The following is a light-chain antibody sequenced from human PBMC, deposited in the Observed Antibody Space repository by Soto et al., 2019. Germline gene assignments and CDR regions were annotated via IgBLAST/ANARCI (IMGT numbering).Light chain of an antibody. Sequence: DIQMTQSPSTLSSSLGDIVAITCRAIQTISSCLAWYQQKPGKAPKLLIYDVSSLESGVPSRFSGSGSGTDFTLTISSLQPEDFATYHCQQINSYPSITFGQGTRLEIK. CDR2: DVS. V-gene: IGKV1-5*01. CDR1: QTISSC. J-gene: IGKJ5*01. CDR3: QQINSYPSIT.